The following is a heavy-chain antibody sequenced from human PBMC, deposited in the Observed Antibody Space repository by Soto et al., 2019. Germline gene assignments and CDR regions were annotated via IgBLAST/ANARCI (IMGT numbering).Heavy chain of an antibody. Sequence: VQLVESGGGVVQPGRSLRLSCAASGFTFSSYGMHWVRQAPGKGLEWVAVIWYDGSNKYYADSVKGRFTISRDNSKNTLYLQMNSLRAEDTAVYYCARDSPRDSSGFGGDYYYYYYMDVWGKGTTVTVSS. CDR1: GFTFSSYG. CDR3: ARDSPRDSSGFGGDYYYYYYMDV. D-gene: IGHD3-10*01. J-gene: IGHJ6*03. V-gene: IGHV3-33*01. CDR2: IWYDGSNK.